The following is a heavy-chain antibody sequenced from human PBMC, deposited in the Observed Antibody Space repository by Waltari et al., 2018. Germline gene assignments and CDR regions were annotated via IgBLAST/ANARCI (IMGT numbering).Heavy chain of an antibody. Sequence: EVQLVESGGGLVQPGGSLRLSCAASGFTFSSYSMTWVRQAPGKGLEWVSYISSSSSTIYYADSVKGRFTISRENAKNSLYLQMNSRRAEDTAVYYCARMGGTGWFDPWGQGTLVTVSS. V-gene: IGHV3-48*04. D-gene: IGHD1-1*01. CDR2: ISSSSSTI. J-gene: IGHJ5*02. CDR1: GFTFSSYS. CDR3: ARMGGTGWFDP.